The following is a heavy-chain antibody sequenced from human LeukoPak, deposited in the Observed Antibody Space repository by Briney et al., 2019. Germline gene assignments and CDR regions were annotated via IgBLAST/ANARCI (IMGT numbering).Heavy chain of an antibody. V-gene: IGHV3-23*01. J-gene: IGHJ4*02. D-gene: IGHD6-19*01. CDR2: IGGSGART. CDR1: GFTFNSYV. CDR3: AKDLVSGDWYWRGFDS. Sequence: GGSLRLSCAASGFTFNSYVTSWVRQAPGKGLEWVSAIGGSGARTYYADSVRGRFTISRDNSKNTVYLQLNSLRGEDTAVYYCAKDLVSGDWYWRGFDSWGQGTLVTVSS.